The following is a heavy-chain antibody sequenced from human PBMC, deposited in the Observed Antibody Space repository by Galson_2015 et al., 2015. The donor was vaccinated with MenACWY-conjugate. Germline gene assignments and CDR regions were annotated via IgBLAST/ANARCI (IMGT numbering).Heavy chain of an antibody. D-gene: IGHD6-13*01. Sequence: CAISGDSVSRNIVAWTWIRQSPSRGLEWLGRTYYRSRWHNDYAVSVKSRITINPDTSRNQLSLQLSSATPEDTAVYYCARGVTRTSGTINWYFDFWGRGTLVTVSS. J-gene: IGHJ2*01. CDR1: GDSVSRNIVA. CDR3: ARGVTRTSGTINWYFDF. V-gene: IGHV6-1*01. CDR2: TYYRSRWHN.